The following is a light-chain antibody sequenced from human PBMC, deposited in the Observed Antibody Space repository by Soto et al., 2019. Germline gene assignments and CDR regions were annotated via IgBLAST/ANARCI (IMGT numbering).Light chain of an antibody. CDR2: GAS. CDR3: QQYGGSAPWT. J-gene: IGKJ1*01. Sequence: EIVLTQPPGPLSVSPGDRVTLSCRASQTVNNNYLAWDRQKPGQAPRLLIYGASTPATGTPARFSGSGSGTHFTLTVSRLEPEDFAVYYCQQYGGSAPWTFGPGTKVDMK. CDR1: QTVNNNY. V-gene: IGKV3-20*01.